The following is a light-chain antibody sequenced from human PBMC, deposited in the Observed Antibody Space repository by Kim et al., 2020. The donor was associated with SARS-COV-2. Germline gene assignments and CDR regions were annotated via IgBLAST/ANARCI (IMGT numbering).Light chain of an antibody. CDR2: GAS. CDR3: QQYGSSLYT. CDR1: QIVSSSY. V-gene: IGKV3-20*01. J-gene: IGKJ2*01. Sequence: SPGERAALPCRASQIVSSSYLAWYQQKPGPAPRLLIYGASSRSSGIPDRFSGSGSGTDFTLTISRLEPEDFAVYYCQQYGSSLYTFGQGTKLEI.